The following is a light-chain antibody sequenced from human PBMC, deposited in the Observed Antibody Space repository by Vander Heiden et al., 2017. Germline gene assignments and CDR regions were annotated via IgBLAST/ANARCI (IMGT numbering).Light chain of an antibody. J-gene: IGLJ3*02. CDR2: TNT. Sequence: QSILTQIPSTSGTPGQRVTISCSGSSTNIGNNAVHWYQQLPGTAPKVLIYTNTQRPSGVPARFSGSKSGTSASLAISGLQSEDEAHYYCATWDDSLFGWVFGGGTKLTVV. CDR1: STNIGNNA. V-gene: IGLV1-44*01. CDR3: ATWDDSLFGWV.